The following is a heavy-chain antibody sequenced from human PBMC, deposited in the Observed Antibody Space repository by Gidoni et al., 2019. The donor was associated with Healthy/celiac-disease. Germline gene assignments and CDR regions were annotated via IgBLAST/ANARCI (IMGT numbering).Heavy chain of an antibody. CDR3: ARGDDLTVYYFDY. Sequence: QVQLVESGGGVVQPGRSLRLSCAASGFTFSSYGMHWVRQAPGKGLEGVAVIWYDGSNKYYADSVKGRFTISRDNSKNTLYLQMNSLRAEDTAVYYCARGDDLTVYYFDYWGQGTLVTVSS. D-gene: IGHD1-1*01. CDR2: IWYDGSNK. CDR1: GFTFSSYG. J-gene: IGHJ4*02. V-gene: IGHV3-33*01.